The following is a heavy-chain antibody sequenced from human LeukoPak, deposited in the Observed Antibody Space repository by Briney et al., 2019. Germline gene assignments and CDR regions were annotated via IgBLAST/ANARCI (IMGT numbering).Heavy chain of an antibody. V-gene: IGHV3-23*01. J-gene: IGHJ4*02. D-gene: IGHD5-12*01. CDR2: ISGSGGST. CDR1: GFTFNNYG. CDR3: ARVNTSIVATEEYFDY. Sequence: GGTLGLSCAASGFTFNNYGMSWVRQAPGKGLEWVSSISGSGGSTNYADSVKGRFTISRDNSKNTLFLQMNSLRAEDTAVYYCARVNTSIVATEEYFDYWGQGTLVTVSS.